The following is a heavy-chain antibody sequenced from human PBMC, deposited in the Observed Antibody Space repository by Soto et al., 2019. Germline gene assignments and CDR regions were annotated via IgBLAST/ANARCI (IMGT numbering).Heavy chain of an antibody. Sequence: ASVKVSCKASGYTFTGYYMHWVRHAPGQGLEWMGWINPNSGGTNYAQKFQGWVTMTRDTSISTAYMELSRLRSDDTAVYYCARGPTSSGSYYGVDYYGMDVWGQGTTVTVSS. D-gene: IGHD3-10*01. J-gene: IGHJ6*02. CDR3: ARGPTSSGSYYGVDYYGMDV. CDR1: GYTFTGYY. CDR2: INPNSGGT. V-gene: IGHV1-2*04.